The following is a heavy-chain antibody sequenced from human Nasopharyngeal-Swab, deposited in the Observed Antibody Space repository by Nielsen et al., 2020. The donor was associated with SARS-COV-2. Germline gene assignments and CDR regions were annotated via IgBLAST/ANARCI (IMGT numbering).Heavy chain of an antibody. CDR1: GFTFGDYA. D-gene: IGHD5-18*01. CDR3: TRERGYSYGRYYFDY. J-gene: IGHJ4*02. V-gene: IGHV3-49*04. CDR2: IRSKAYGWTT. Sequence: GESLKISCTASGFTFGDYAMSWVRQAPGKGLEWVGFIRSKAYGWTTGYAASVKGRFTISRDDSKSIAYLQMNSLKTEDTAVYYCTRERGYSYGRYYFDYWGQGTLVTVSS.